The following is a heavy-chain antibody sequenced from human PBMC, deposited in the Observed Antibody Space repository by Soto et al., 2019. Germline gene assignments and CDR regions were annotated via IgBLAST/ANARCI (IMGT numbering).Heavy chain of an antibody. CDR2: IYYSGST. CDR1: AGAISTSGYS. Sequence: PSETLSLTGTGSAGAISTSGYSWRWICQHPGKGLEWIGYIYYSGSTYYNPSLKSRVTISVDTSKNQFSLKLSSVTAADTAVYYCARGGYDYGDYVGWFDPWGQGTLVTVSS. J-gene: IGHJ5*02. V-gene: IGHV4-31*03. CDR3: ARGGYDYGDYVGWFDP. D-gene: IGHD4-17*01.